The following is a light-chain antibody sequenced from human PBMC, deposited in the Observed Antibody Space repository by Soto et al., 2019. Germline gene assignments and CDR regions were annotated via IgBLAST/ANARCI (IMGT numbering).Light chain of an antibody. Sequence: DMQMTQSPSSLSASVGDRVTITCPASQGIRNDLGWYQQKPGKAPMLLIYAASSLQSGVPSRFSGSASGTEFTITSSSLLSEDFASYYCLHHNSYPRTFGQGTKVEIK. CDR1: QGIRND. V-gene: IGKV1-17*01. J-gene: IGKJ1*01. CDR3: LHHNSYPRT. CDR2: AAS.